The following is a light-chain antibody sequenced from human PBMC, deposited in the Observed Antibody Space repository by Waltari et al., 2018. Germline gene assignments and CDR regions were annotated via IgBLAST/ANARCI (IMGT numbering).Light chain of an antibody. CDR2: GNN. J-gene: IGLJ2*01. CDR3: QSYDTNLVV. CDR1: SSNTGAGYD. V-gene: IGLV1-40*01. Sequence: QSVLAQPPSVSGAPGQRVTISCTGSSSNTGAGYDVHWYQQLPGTAPKLLIYGNNNRPSGVPDRFSGSKSGTSASLAITGLQAEDEASYYCQSYDTNLVVFGGGTKLTVL.